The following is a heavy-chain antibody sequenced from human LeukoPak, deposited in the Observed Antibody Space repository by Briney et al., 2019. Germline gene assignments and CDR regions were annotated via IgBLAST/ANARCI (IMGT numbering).Heavy chain of an antibody. CDR1: GFTFSSYS. Sequence: GGSLRLSCAASGFTFSSYSMNWVRQAPGKGLEWVSYISSSSSTIYYADSVKGRFTISRDNAKNSLCLQMNSLRAEDTAVYYCARANDYGDYVFDYWGQGTLVTVSS. D-gene: IGHD4-17*01. V-gene: IGHV3-48*01. CDR3: ARANDYGDYVFDY. CDR2: ISSSSSTI. J-gene: IGHJ4*02.